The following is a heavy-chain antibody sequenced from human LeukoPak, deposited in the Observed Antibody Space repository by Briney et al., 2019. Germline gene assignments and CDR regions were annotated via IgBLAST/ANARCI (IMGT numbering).Heavy chain of an antibody. Sequence: GGSLRLSCAASGFTFSSYAMSWVRQTPGKGLEWVSAISGSGGSTYYADSVKGRFTISRDNSKNTLYLQMNSLRAEDTAVYYCAKPDFRSMVLGYFDLWGRGTLVTVSS. V-gene: IGHV3-23*01. D-gene: IGHD2-8*01. CDR2: ISGSGGST. CDR1: GFTFSSYA. J-gene: IGHJ2*01. CDR3: AKPDFRSMVLGYFDL.